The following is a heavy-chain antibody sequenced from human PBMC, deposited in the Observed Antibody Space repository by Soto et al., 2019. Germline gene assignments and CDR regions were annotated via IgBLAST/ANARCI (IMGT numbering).Heavy chain of an antibody. CDR2: IYYSGST. D-gene: IGHD3-9*01. Sequence: QLQLQESGPGLVKPSETLSLTCTVSGGSISSSSYYWGWIRQPPGKGLEWIGSIYYSGSTYYNPSLKSRVAISVDKSKNQFSLNLTSVTAADTAVSSCASLPDWGEGNSWGQGTLVTVSS. CDR3: ASLPDWGEGNS. CDR1: GGSISSSSYY. J-gene: IGHJ4*02. V-gene: IGHV4-39*01.